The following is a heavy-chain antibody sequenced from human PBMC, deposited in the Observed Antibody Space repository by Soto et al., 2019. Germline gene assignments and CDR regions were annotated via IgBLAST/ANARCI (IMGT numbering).Heavy chain of an antibody. D-gene: IGHD3-3*01. V-gene: IGHV4-59*08. CDR3: ARHVANGFTFDL. Sequence: QVQLQESGPRLVKPSETLSFTCTVSSGSISGYYWSWIRQPPGKGLEWIGYIYYIGNTKYNPSLKSRVTISVATSKYQFSLRLSSMTAPDTAVYYCARHVANGFTFDLWGRVFLFTVSS. CDR1: SGSISGYY. J-gene: IGHJ2*01. CDR2: IYYIGNT.